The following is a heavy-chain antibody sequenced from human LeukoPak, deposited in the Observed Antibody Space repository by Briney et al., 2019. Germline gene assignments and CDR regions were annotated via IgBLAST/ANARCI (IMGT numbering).Heavy chain of an antibody. V-gene: IGHV4-30-2*01. Sequence: SETLSLTCTVSGGSISSGGYYWSWLRQPPGKGLEWIGYIYHSGSTYYNPSLKSRVTISVDRSKNQFSLKLSSVTAADTAVYYCAKDPEDYYDSSGYYDTFDIWGQGTMVTVSS. J-gene: IGHJ3*02. D-gene: IGHD3-22*01. CDR1: GGSISSGGYY. CDR3: AKDPEDYYDSSGYYDTFDI. CDR2: IYHSGST.